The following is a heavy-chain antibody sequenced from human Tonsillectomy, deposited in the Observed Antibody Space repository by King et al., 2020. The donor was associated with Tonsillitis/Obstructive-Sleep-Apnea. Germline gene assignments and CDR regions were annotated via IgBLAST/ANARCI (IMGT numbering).Heavy chain of an antibody. CDR3: ARSMSYYYYMDV. CDR2: ISWDCDST. Sequence: VQLVESGGVVVQPGGSLRLSCAASGFTFDAYTMHWVRQAPGKGLEWVSLISWDCDSTYYADSVKGRFTISRDNSKNSLYLQMNSLRTEDTASYYSARSMSYYYYMDVWGKGTTVTVSS. J-gene: IGHJ6*03. D-gene: IGHD2-2*01. CDR1: GFTFDAYT. V-gene: IGHV3-43*01.